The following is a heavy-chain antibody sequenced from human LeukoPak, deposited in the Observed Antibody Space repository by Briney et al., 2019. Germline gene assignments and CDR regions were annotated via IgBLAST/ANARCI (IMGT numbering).Heavy chain of an antibody. Sequence: PGGSLRLSCAASAFTFSRYWTTWVRQAPGKGLEWVANINEDGSEKYYLDSVRGRFTISRDNAKNSLYLQMDSLRAEDTAVYYCARDHWVGEDYYMDVWGKGTTVTVSS. J-gene: IGHJ6*03. CDR2: INEDGSEK. D-gene: IGHD1-26*01. CDR3: ARDHWVGEDYYMDV. CDR1: AFTFSRYW. V-gene: IGHV3-7*01.